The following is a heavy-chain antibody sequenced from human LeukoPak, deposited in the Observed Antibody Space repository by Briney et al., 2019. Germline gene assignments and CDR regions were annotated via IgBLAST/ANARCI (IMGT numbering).Heavy chain of an antibody. D-gene: IGHD3-22*01. CDR2: IYHSGST. J-gene: IGHJ3*02. CDR3: ARVRRFYYDSSTKGAFDI. V-gene: IGHV4-34*01. Sequence: PSETLSLTCAVYGGSFSGYYWGWIRQPPGKGLEWIGSIYHSGSTYYNPSLKSRVTISVDTSKNQFSLKLSSVTAADTAVYYCARVRRFYYDSSTKGAFDIWGQGTMVTVSS. CDR1: GGSFSGYY.